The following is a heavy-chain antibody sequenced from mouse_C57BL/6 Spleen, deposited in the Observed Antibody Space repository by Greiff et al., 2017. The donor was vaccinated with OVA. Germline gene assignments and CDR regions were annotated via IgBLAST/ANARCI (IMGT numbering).Heavy chain of an antibody. V-gene: IGHV1-18*01. CDR1: GYTFTDYN. Sequence: EVKLQESGPELVKPGASVKISCKASGYTFTDYNMDWVKQSHGKSLEWIGDINPNNGGTSYNQKFKGKATLTVDKSSSTAYMELRSLTSEDTAVYYCARGGYSNLYAMDYWGQGTSVTVSS. CDR2: INPNNGGT. CDR3: ARGGYSNLYAMDY. J-gene: IGHJ4*01. D-gene: IGHD2-5*01.